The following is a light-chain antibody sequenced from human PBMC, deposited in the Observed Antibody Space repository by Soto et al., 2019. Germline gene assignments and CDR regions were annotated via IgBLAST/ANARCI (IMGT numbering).Light chain of an antibody. Sequence: DILMTHTPLSVPVTPVAPSSISRVSIQTLVDRNDGKTYLDWYVQKPGQSPQLLIYTLSYRASGVPDRFSGSGSGTDFTLKISRVETEDVGIYYCMQRIEFPPTFGGGTRWIS. CDR2: TLS. J-gene: IGKJ4*01. CDR1: QTLVDRNDGKTY. V-gene: IGKV2-40*01. CDR3: MQRIEFPPT.